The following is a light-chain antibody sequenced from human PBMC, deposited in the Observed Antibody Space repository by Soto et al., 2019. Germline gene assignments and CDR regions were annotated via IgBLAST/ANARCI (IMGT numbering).Light chain of an antibody. CDR1: QSVSSSY. CDR3: QQYGSSSWT. Sequence: EIVLTQSPGTLSLSQGERATLSCRASQSVSSSYLAWYQQKPGQAPRLLIYGTSSRATAIPDRFSGSGSGTDFTLTISILLPEDFAMYYCQQYGSSSWTFGQGTKVDNK. CDR2: GTS. V-gene: IGKV3-20*01. J-gene: IGKJ1*01.